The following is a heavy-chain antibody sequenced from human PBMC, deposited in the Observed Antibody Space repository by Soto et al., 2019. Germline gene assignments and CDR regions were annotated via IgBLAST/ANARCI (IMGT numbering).Heavy chain of an antibody. D-gene: IGHD1-26*01. CDR3: ARGGAMGVDY. Sequence: GGSLRLSCTASGFTFNTHWMHWVRQAPGKGLVWVSRIYFDGITTNYADSVKGRLTVSRDNAKNTVYPHVNTLRDEDTAVYYCARGGAMGVDYWGQGTLVTVSS. J-gene: IGHJ4*02. CDR1: GFTFNTHW. CDR2: IYFDGITT. V-gene: IGHV3-74*01.